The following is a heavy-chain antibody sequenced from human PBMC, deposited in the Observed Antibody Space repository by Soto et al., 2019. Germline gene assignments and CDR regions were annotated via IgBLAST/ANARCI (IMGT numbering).Heavy chain of an antibody. Sequence: SQTLSLTCAISGDSVSSNSAAWNWIRQSPSRGLEWLGRTYYRSKWYNDYAVSVKSRITINPDTSKNQFSLQLNSVTPEDTAVYYCARVRLIVYDFWSGEYDYDMDDWGQGTTVTVPS. D-gene: IGHD3-3*01. J-gene: IGHJ6*02. CDR1: GDSVSSNSAA. CDR3: ARVRLIVYDFWSGEYDYDMDD. CDR2: TYYRSKWYN. V-gene: IGHV6-1*01.